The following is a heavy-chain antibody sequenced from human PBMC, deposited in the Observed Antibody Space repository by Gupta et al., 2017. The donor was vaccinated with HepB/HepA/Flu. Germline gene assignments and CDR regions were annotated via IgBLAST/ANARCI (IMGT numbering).Heavy chain of an antibody. V-gene: IGHV3-30-3*01. D-gene: IGHD7-27*01. J-gene: IGHJ4*02. CDR2: VSYDGSNK. Sequence: QVQLVESGGGVVQPGRSLRLSCAASGFTFSSYAMHWVRQAPGQGLEWVAVVSYDGSNKDYADSMKGRLTIYRDNSKNTLYLQMKSVRAEYTAVYYCASSNWGSTSFDDGGQGTLVTVYS. CDR1: GFTFSSYA. CDR3: ASSNWGSTSFDD.